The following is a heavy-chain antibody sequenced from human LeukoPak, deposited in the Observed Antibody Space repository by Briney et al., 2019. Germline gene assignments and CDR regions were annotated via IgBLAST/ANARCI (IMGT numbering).Heavy chain of an antibody. D-gene: IGHD6-13*01. CDR3: ARARGSSWYHYYYGMDV. V-gene: IGHV3-23*01. Sequence: GGSLRLSCAASGFTFSNNAMSWVRQAPGKGLEWVSAISGSGGNTYYADSVKGRFTISRDNSKNTLFLQMNSLRAEDTAVYYCARARGSSWYHYYYGMDVWGQGTTVTVSS. J-gene: IGHJ6*02. CDR2: ISGSGGNT. CDR1: GFTFSNNA.